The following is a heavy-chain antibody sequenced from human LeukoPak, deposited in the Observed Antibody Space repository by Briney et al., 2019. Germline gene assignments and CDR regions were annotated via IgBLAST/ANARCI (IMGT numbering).Heavy chain of an antibody. D-gene: IGHD6-13*01. CDR1: EFTFSSYS. V-gene: IGHV3-21*01. CDR3: ARDHRLYSSNGFDY. CDR2: IISSSSYI. J-gene: IGHJ4*03. Sequence: GGSLRLSCAAFEFTFSSYSMNWVRKAPGKGLGWVSSIISSSSYIYYADSVKGRFTISRDNAKTSVYLQMTSLRAEDTAVYYCARDHRLYSSNGFDYWGHGALVTVSS.